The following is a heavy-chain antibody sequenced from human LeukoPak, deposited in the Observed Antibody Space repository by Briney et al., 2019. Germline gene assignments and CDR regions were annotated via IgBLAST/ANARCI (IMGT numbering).Heavy chain of an antibody. Sequence: SETLSLTCTVSGGSISSGSYYWSWIRQPAGKGLEWIGRIYTSGSTNYNPSLKSRVTISVDTSKNQFSLKLSSVTAADTAVYYCARLTLRYSADYWGQGTLVTVSS. CDR1: GGSISSGSYY. CDR3: ARLTLRYSADY. D-gene: IGHD3-9*01. CDR2: IYTSGST. J-gene: IGHJ4*02. V-gene: IGHV4-61*02.